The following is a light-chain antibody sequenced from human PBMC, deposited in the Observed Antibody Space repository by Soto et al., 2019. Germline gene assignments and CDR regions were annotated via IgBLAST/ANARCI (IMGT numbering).Light chain of an antibody. CDR1: QSVSSN. CDR2: GAS. J-gene: IGKJ4*01. V-gene: IGKV3-15*01. CDR3: QQYHKWPLT. Sequence: EIVMPQSPSTLSVSPGERSTFSCMASQSVSSNLAWYQQKPGQAPRLLIYGASTRATGIPARFSGSGSGTEFTLTISSLQSEDFAVYYCQQYHKWPLTFGGGTKVDIK.